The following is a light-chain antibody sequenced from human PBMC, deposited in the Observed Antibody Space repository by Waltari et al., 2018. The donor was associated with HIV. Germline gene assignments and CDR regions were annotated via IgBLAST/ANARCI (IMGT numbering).Light chain of an antibody. CDR3: QQRLKWPLT. Sequence: EIVLTQSPGTLSLSPGDRATLSCRASQHVGSRRLAWYQRKLGQAPRLLIYDASTRATGIPDRFSGSGSGTDFTLTINRLEPEDFAVYFCQQRLKWPLTFGPGTKVDI. J-gene: IGKJ3*01. CDR1: QHVGSRR. V-gene: IGKV3D-20*02. CDR2: DAS.